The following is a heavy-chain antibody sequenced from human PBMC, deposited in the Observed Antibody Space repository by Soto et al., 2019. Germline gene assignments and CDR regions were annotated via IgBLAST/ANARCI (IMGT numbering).Heavy chain of an antibody. D-gene: IGHD1-26*01. CDR1: GGSISSGGYS. CDR2: IYHSGST. CDR3: ARGVVGATTGPDYFDY. J-gene: IGHJ4*02. Sequence: SETLSLTCAVSGGSISSGGYSWSWIRQPPGKGLEWIGYIYHSGSTYYNPSLKSRVTISVDRSKNQFSLKLSSVTAADTAVYYCARGVVGATTGPDYFDYWGQGTLVTVSS. V-gene: IGHV4-30-2*01.